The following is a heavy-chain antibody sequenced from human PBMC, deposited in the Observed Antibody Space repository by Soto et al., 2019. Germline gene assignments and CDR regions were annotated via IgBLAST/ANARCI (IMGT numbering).Heavy chain of an antibody. V-gene: IGHV1-2*04. CDR2: INPNSGGT. CDR3: ARDRGVVRGPWGYSYYGMDV. Sequence: QVQLVQSGAEVKKPGASVKVSCKASGYTFTGYYMHWVRQAPGQGLEWMGWINPNSGGTNYAQKCQGWVTMPRDRPISTAYMELSRLRSDDTAVYDCARDRGVVRGPWGYSYYGMDVWGQGTTVTVSS. D-gene: IGHD3-10*01. J-gene: IGHJ6*02. CDR1: GYTFTGYY.